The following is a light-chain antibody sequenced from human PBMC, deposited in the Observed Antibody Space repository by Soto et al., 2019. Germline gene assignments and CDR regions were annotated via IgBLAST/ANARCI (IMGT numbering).Light chain of an antibody. CDR3: CSYAGSSTYV. CDR1: SSDVGNYNL. V-gene: IGLV2-23*01. J-gene: IGLJ1*01. Sequence: QSALTQPASVSGSPGQSITISCTGTSSDVGNYNLVSWYQHHPGKAPKLMIYEGSKRPSGVSNRFSGSKSVNTASLTISGLQAEDEADYYCCSYAGSSTYVFGTGTKLTVL. CDR2: EGS.